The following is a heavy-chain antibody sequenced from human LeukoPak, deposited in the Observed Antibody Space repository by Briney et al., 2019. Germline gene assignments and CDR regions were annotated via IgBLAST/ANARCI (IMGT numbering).Heavy chain of an antibody. CDR1: GGSISSSSYY. Sequence: SETLSLTCTVSGGSISSSSYYWGWIRQPPGKGLEWIGSIYYSGSTYYNPSLKSRVTISVDRSKNQFSLKLSSVTAADTAVYYCARGLAARGTGYFDYWGQGTPVTVSS. D-gene: IGHD6-13*01. CDR2: IYYSGST. V-gene: IGHV4-39*07. CDR3: ARGLAARGTGYFDY. J-gene: IGHJ4*02.